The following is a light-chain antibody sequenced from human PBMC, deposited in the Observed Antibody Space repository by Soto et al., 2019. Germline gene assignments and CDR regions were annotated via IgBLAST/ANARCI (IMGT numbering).Light chain of an antibody. CDR2: EVS. Sequence: QSALTQPASVSGSPGQSITIACTGTSSDVGGYKYVSWYQQHPGKAPKLMIYEVSNRPSGVSNRFSGSKSGNTASLTISGLQAEDEADYYCCSNAVGSTYVFGTGTKLTVL. CDR1: SSDVGGYKY. J-gene: IGLJ1*01. CDR3: CSNAVGSTYV. V-gene: IGLV2-14*01.